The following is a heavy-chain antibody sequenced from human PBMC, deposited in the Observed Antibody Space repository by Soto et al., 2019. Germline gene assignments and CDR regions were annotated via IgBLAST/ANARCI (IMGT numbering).Heavy chain of an antibody. CDR3: ARANYYGCRVIGSFDL. D-gene: IGHD3-16*01. V-gene: IGHV3-30-3*01. CDR1: GFSFSTYA. CDR2: VSSEGGIQ. Sequence: QVQLVESGGGVVQPERSLRLSCTASGFSFSTYAMQWVRQAPGKGLEWVAVVSSEGGIQFYADSVKGRFPISRDNSKHSRYLQMTSLTTENAAIYYCARANYYGCRVIGSFDLWASGTLVSVSS. J-gene: IGHJ2*01.